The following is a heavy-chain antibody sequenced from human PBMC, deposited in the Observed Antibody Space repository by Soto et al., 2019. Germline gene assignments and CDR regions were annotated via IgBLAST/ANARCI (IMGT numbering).Heavy chain of an antibody. CDR1: GFTFSTYG. Sequence: GGSLRLSCAASGFTFSTYGMHWVRQAPGKGLEWVALISYDGSNKNYADSVKGRFTISRDNSKNTLYLQMNSLRVEDTAVYYCAKDEVRTPSLYAMDVWGQGTTVTVSS. J-gene: IGHJ6*02. V-gene: IGHV3-30*18. CDR2: ISYDGSNK. D-gene: IGHD3-10*01. CDR3: AKDEVRTPSLYAMDV.